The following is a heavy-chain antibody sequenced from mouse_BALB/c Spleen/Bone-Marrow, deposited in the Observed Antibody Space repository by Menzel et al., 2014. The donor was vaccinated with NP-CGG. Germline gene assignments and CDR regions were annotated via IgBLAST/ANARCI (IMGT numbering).Heavy chain of an antibody. CDR2: IRLKSNNYAT. Sequence: EVKLVESGGGLAQPGGSMKLSCVASGFTFSNYWMNWVRQSPEKGLEWVAEIRLKSNNYATHYAESVKGRFTISRDDSKSSVYLQMNNLRAEDTGIYYCTVPFGPGFDYWGQGTTLTVSS. CDR1: GFTFSNYW. CDR3: TVPFGPGFDY. J-gene: IGHJ2*01. V-gene: IGHV6-6*02.